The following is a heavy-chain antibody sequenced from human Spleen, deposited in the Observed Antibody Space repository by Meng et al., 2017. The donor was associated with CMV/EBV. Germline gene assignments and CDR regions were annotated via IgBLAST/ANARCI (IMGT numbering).Heavy chain of an antibody. Sequence: SVKVSCKASGGTFSSYAFSWVRQAPGQGLEWMGGIIPILDITNYAQKFQGRVTITADESTSTAYMELSSLRSEDTAVYYCARDIFYYGSGIGGMDVWGQGTTVTVSS. D-gene: IGHD3-10*01. J-gene: IGHJ6*02. CDR3: ARDIFYYGSGIGGMDV. CDR1: GGTFSSYA. CDR2: IIPILDIT. V-gene: IGHV1-69*10.